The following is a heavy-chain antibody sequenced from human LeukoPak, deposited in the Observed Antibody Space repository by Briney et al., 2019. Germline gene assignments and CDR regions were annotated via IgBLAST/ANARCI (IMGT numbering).Heavy chain of an antibody. CDR3: AAGAYSSGVDFDY. CDR2: IYHSGST. D-gene: IGHD6-19*01. Sequence: SETLSLTCTVSGYSISSGYYWGWIRQPPGKGLEWIGSIYHSGSTYYNPSLKSRVTISVDTSKNQFSLKLSSVTAADTAVYYCAAGAYSSGVDFDYWGQGTLVTVSS. V-gene: IGHV4-38-2*02. J-gene: IGHJ4*02. CDR1: GYSISSGYY.